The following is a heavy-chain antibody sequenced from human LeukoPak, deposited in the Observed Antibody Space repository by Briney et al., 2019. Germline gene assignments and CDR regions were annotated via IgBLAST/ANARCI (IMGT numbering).Heavy chain of an antibody. CDR3: AREHSSSSRDYYYYYYMDV. CDR2: IYYSGST. J-gene: IGHJ6*03. D-gene: IGHD6-6*01. CDR1: GGSISSYY. V-gene: IGHV4-59*01. Sequence: SETLSLTCTVSGGSISSYYWSWIRQPPGKGLEWIGYIYYSGSTNYNPSLKSRVTISVDTSKNQFSLKLSFVTAADTAVYYCAREHSSSSRDYYYYYYMDVWGKGTTVTVSS.